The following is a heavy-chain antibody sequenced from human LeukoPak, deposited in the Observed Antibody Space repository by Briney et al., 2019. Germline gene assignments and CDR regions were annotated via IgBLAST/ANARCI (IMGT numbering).Heavy chain of an antibody. Sequence: GGSLRLSCAVSGFSFTNFWMSWVRQAPGRGLEWVANIHPEGNEKYHVESVKGRFTISRDNTKNLLFLQMNGLRAEDTAVYYCAKGDAFSGDRWGQGTLVTDSS. CDR3: AKGDAFSGDR. CDR2: IHPEGNEK. J-gene: IGHJ5*02. CDR1: GFSFTNFW. D-gene: IGHD3-16*01. V-gene: IGHV3-7*01.